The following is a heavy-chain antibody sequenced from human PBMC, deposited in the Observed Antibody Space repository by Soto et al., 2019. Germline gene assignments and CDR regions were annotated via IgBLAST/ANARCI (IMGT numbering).Heavy chain of an antibody. CDR2: IYYSGST. CDR3: ARDSGVAAAGDFDY. V-gene: IGHV4-59*01. J-gene: IGHJ4*02. D-gene: IGHD6-13*01. Sequence: SETLSLTCTVSGGSISSYYWSWIRQPPGKGLEWIGYIYYSGSTNYNPSLKSRVTISVDTSKNQFSLKLSPVTAADTAVYYCARDSGVAAAGDFDYWGQGTLVSVSS. CDR1: GGSISSYY.